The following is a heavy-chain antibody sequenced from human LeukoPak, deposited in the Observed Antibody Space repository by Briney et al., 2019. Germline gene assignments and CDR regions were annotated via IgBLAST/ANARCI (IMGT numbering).Heavy chain of an antibody. CDR3: ARESSNVPGRNNWFDP. D-gene: IGHD2-2*01. V-gene: IGHV3-21*01. J-gene: IGHJ5*02. CDR1: GFTFSSSS. Sequence: GGSLRLSCAASGFTFSSSSMNWVRQAPGKGLEWVSSISTSSSYIYYADSVKGRFTISRDNARNSLYLQMNSLRAEDRAVYYCARESSNVPGRNNWFDPWGQGTLVTVSS. CDR2: ISTSSSYI.